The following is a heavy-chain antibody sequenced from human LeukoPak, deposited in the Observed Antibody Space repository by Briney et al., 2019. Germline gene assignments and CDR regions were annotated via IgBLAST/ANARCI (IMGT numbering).Heavy chain of an antibody. V-gene: IGHV3-9*01. CDR1: GFTFDDYA. CDR3: AKGVDYDFWSGYPEPLQYYYYGMDV. Sequence: GRSLRLSCAASGFTFDDYAMPWVRQAPGKGLEWVSGISWSSGSIGYADSVKGRFTISRDNAKNSLYLQMNSLRAEDTALYYCAKGVDYDFWSGYPEPLQYYYYGMDVWGQGTTVTVSS. J-gene: IGHJ6*02. CDR2: ISWSSGSI. D-gene: IGHD3-3*01.